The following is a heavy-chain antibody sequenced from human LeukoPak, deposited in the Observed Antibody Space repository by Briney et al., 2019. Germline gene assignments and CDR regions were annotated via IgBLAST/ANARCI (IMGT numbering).Heavy chain of an antibody. Sequence: GGSLRLSCAASGVTFSSYNMNWVRQAPAKGLEWVSSISSSSSSYIYYADSVKGRFTISRDNAKNSLYLQMNSLRAEDTAVYYCARELTMSRWFDPWGQGTLVTVSS. D-gene: IGHD3-22*01. CDR3: ARELTMSRWFDP. J-gene: IGHJ5*02. CDR2: ISSSSSSYI. CDR1: GVTFSSYN. V-gene: IGHV3-21*01.